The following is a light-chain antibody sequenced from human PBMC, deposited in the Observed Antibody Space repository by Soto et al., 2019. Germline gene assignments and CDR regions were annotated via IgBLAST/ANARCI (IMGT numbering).Light chain of an antibody. V-gene: IGKV3-15*01. Sequence: EMLMTQSPATLSVSPGERATLSCRASQTISSNLAWYQQRPGQAPRLLIYRASTRVTDIPARFSGSGSGTEFTLTISSLQSEDFAVYYCQQYHNLWTFGQGTKVDIK. CDR2: RAS. CDR1: QTISSN. CDR3: QQYHNLWT. J-gene: IGKJ1*01.